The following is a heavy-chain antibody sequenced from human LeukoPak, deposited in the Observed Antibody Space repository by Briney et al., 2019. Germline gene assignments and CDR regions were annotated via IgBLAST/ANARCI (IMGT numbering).Heavy chain of an antibody. CDR2: IHHSGST. J-gene: IGHJ6*03. CDR3: AREWVTTDLWYYYMDV. Sequence: SETLSLTCAVYGGSFSAYYWSWIRQPPGKGLEWIGEIHHSGSTNYSPSLKSRVTISVDTSKNQFSLKLTSVTAADTAVYYCAREWVTTDLWYYYMDVWGKGTTVTVSS. D-gene: IGHD4-17*01. CDR1: GGSFSAYY. V-gene: IGHV4-34*01.